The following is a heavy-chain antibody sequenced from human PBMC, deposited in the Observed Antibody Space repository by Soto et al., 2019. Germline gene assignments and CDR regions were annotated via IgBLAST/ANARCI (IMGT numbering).Heavy chain of an antibody. Sequence: QVQLQESGPGLVKPSGTLSLTCAVSSGSISSSNWWSWVRQPPGKGLEWIGEIYHSGSTNYNPSLKSRVTISVDKSKNQLSLKLSSVTAADTAVYYCARDQNGVYCSRGSCAGGVAFDIWGQGTMVTVSS. V-gene: IGHV4-4*02. CDR1: SGSISSSNW. J-gene: IGHJ3*02. D-gene: IGHD2-15*01. CDR2: IYHSGST. CDR3: ARDQNGVYCSRGSCAGGVAFDI.